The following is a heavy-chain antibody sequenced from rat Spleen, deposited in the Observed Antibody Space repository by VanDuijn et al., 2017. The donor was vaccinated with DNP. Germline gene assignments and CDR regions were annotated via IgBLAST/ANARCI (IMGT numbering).Heavy chain of an antibody. CDR1: GFNFNDYW. Sequence: EVKLVESGGGLVQPGRSLKLSCAASGFNFNDYWMGWVRQAPGKGLEWIGEINKDSSTINYTPSLKDKFTISRDNAQNTLYLQMSKLGSEDTAIYYCARWSTTEGIVSSYYFDYWGQGVMVTVSS. CDR3: ARWSTTEGIVSSYYFDY. CDR2: INKDSSTI. V-gene: IGHV4-2*01. J-gene: IGHJ2*01. D-gene: IGHD1-11*01.